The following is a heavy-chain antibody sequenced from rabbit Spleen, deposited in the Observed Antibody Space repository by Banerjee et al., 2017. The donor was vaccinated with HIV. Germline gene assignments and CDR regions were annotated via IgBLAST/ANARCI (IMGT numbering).Heavy chain of an antibody. V-gene: IGHV1S45*01. CDR2: IDIATRGET. J-gene: IGHJ4*01. D-gene: IGHD1-1*01. Sequence: QEQLVESGGGLVQPEGSLTLTCTASGFDLSSYWMCWVRQAPGKGLELIACIDIATRGETYCASWAKGRFTISRTSSTTVTLQMTSLTVADTATYFCARDLTGVIGWNFGWWGPGTLVTVS. CDR1: GFDLSSYW. CDR3: ARDLTGVIGWNFGW.